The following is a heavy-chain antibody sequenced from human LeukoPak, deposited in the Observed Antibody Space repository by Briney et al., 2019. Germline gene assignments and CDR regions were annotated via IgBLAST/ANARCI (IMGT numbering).Heavy chain of an antibody. Sequence: NASQTLSLTCTVSGGSISSGSYYWSWLRQPAGKGLAWIGRIYTSGSTNYNPSLTSRVTISVDTSKNQFSLKLSSVTAADTAAYYCARESSIVGALGSDAFDIWGQGTMVTVSS. CDR3: ARESSIVGALGSDAFDI. V-gene: IGHV4-61*02. CDR2: IYTSGST. D-gene: IGHD1-26*01. CDR1: GGSISSGSYY. J-gene: IGHJ3*02.